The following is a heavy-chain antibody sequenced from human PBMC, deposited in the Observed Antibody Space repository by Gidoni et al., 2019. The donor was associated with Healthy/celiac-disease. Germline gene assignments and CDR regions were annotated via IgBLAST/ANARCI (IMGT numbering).Heavy chain of an antibody. D-gene: IGHD6-13*01. CDR2: ISSNGGST. Sequence: VQLVESGGGLVQPGGSLRLSCAASGFTFSSYAMHWVRQAPGKGLEYVSAISSNGGSTYYANSVKGRFTISRDNSKNTLYLQMGSLRAEDMAVYYCAAYSSSLQYFDYWGQGTLVTVSS. CDR1: GFTFSSYA. V-gene: IGHV3-64*01. J-gene: IGHJ4*02. CDR3: AAYSSSLQYFDY.